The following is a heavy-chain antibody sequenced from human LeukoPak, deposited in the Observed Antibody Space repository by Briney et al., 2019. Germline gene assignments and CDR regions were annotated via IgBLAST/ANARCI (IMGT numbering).Heavy chain of an antibody. J-gene: IGHJ1*01. V-gene: IGHV3-48*04. D-gene: IGHD3-10*01. CDR3: VRDGAVVTSGNYPWRYFQY. Sequence: GSLRLSCAGSGFTFGSYSMNWVRHAPGKGLEWVSYIGHTGSITDYADSVKGRFTISRDNAKNSLYLQMNTLRAEDTAVYYCVRDGAVVTSGNYPWRYFQYWGQGTLVTVSS. CDR2: IGHTGSIT. CDR1: GFTFGSYS.